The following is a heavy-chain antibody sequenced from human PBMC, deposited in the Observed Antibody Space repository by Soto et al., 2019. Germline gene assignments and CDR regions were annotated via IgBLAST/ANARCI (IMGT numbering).Heavy chain of an antibody. CDR3: AKPAVSSSSWKLTGSGMDV. J-gene: IGHJ6*02. CDR2: ISGSGGST. CDR1: GFTFSSYA. D-gene: IGHD6-13*01. V-gene: IGHV3-23*01. Sequence: GGSLRLSCAASGFTFSSYAMSWVRQAPGKGLEWVSAISGSGGSTYYADSVKGRFTISRDNSKNTLYLQMNSLRAEDTAVYYCAKPAVSSSSWKLTGSGMDVWGQGTTVTVSS.